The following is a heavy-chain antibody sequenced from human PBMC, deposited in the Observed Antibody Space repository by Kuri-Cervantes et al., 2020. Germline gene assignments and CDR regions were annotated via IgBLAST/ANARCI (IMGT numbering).Heavy chain of an antibody. Sequence: ASVKVSCKASGGTFSSYAISWVRQAPGQGLEWMGIINPSGGSTSYAQKFQGRVTISVDTSKNQFSLKLSSVTAVDTAVYYCARDPRGTILRPQANDYWGQGTLVTVSS. D-gene: IGHD2-21*01. J-gene: IGHJ4*02. V-gene: IGHV1-46*01. CDR2: INPSGGST. CDR1: GGTFSSYA. CDR3: ARDPRGTILRPQANDY.